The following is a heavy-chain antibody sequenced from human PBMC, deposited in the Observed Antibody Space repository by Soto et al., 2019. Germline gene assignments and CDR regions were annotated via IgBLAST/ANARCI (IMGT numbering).Heavy chain of an antibody. CDR3: ARDRAVCTNGVCYKGLDY. Sequence: NPSETLSLTCTVSGGSISSGDYYWSWIRQPPGKGLEWIGYIYYSGSTYYNPSLKSRVTISVDTSKNQFSLKLSSVTAADTAVYYCARDRAVCTNGVCYKGLDYWGQGTLVTVSS. CDR1: GGSISSGDYY. D-gene: IGHD2-8*01. CDR2: IYYSGST. J-gene: IGHJ4*02. V-gene: IGHV4-30-4*01.